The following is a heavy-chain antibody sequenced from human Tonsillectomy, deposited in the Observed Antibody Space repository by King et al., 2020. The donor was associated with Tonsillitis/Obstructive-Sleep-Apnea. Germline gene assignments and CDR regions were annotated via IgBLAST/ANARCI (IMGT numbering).Heavy chain of an antibody. V-gene: IGHV4-4*07. J-gene: IGHJ6*02. Sequence: VQLQESGPGLVKPSETLSLTCTVSGASISDYYWTWIRQSAGKGLEWIGRISGSGRTHYNPSLNSRVTMSVDTSTKQFSLELWSVTAADTAVYYCAREKAWALCCNIPGCQYYRYGMDLWGQGTTVTVSS. D-gene: IGHD2/OR15-2a*01. CDR3: AREKAWALCCNIPGCQYYRYGMDL. CDR1: GASISDYY. CDR2: ISGSGRT.